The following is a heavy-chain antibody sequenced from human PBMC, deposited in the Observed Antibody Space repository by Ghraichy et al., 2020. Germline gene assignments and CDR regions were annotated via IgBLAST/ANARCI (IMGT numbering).Heavy chain of an antibody. J-gene: IGHJ2*01. CDR3: ARKAPPNWYFDL. CDR2: INHSGST. Sequence: SETLSLTCAVYGGSFSGYYWSWIRQPPGKGLEWIGEINHSGSTNYNPSLKSRVTISVDTSKNQFSLKLSSVTAADMAVYYCARKAPPNWYFDLWGRGTLVTVSS. V-gene: IGHV4-34*01. CDR1: GGSFSGYY.